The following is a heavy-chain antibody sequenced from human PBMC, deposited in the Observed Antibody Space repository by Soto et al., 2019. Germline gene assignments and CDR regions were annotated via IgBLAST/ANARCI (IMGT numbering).Heavy chain of an antibody. J-gene: IGHJ4*02. CDR1: GYTFTSYG. CDR2: ISAYNGNT. D-gene: IGHD6-19*01. V-gene: IGHV1-18*01. Sequence: VASVKVSCKASGYTFTSYGISWVRQAPGQGLEWMGWISAYNGNTNYAQKLQGRVTMTTDTSTSTAYMELRSLRSDDTAVYYCARDEGIAVAGTVDYWGQGTLVTVSS. CDR3: ARDEGIAVAGTVDY.